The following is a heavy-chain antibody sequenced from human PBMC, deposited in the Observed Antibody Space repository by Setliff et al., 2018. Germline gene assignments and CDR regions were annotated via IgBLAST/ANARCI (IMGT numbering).Heavy chain of an antibody. V-gene: IGHV5-51*01. CDR3: ARALASAGTVYFDS. D-gene: IGHD6-13*01. J-gene: IGHJ4*02. Sequence: GESLKISCKGSGYTFTSYWIGWVRQMPGKGLEWLGIIYSSDSHTRYSPSFQGQVTISADKSISTAYLQWSSLKASDTAMYYCARALASAGTVYFDSWGQGTLVTVSS. CDR1: GYTFTSYW. CDR2: IYSSDSHT.